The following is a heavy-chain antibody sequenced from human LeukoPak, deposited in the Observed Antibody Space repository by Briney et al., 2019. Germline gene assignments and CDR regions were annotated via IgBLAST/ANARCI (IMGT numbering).Heavy chain of an antibody. J-gene: IGHJ6*02. CDR3: VKDRPCDICKPMDA. V-gene: IGHV3-23*01. Sequence: PGGSLRLSCAASGFTFSSYAMSWVRQAPGKGLEWISGVGRSGDYTYYADSVKGRFTISRDNSKNTLYLQMYSLRAEDTAIYYCVKDRPCDICKPMDAWGQGTTVTVSS. D-gene: IGHD2-21*01. CDR1: GFTFSSYA. CDR2: VGRSGDYT.